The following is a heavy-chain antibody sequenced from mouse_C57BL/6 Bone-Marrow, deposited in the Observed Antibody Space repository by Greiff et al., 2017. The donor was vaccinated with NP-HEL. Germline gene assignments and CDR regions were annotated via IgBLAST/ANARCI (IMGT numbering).Heavy chain of an antibody. Sequence: DVKLVESGGGLVKPGGSLKLSCAASGFTFSSYAMSWVRQTPEKRLEWVATISDGGSYTYYPDNVKGRFTISRDNAKNNLYLQMSHLKSEDTAMYYCARAELGRAWFAYWGQGTLVTVSA. CDR2: ISDGGSYT. D-gene: IGHD4-1*01. CDR3: ARAELGRAWFAY. J-gene: IGHJ3*01. CDR1: GFTFSSYA. V-gene: IGHV5-4*03.